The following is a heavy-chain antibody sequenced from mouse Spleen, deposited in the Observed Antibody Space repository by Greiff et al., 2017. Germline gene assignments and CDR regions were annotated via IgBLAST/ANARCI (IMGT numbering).Heavy chain of an antibody. V-gene: IGHV5-9-3*01. D-gene: IGHD2-4*01. CDR3: ARHGYDYDGFAY. CDR2: ISSGGGNT. Sequence: EVQLVESGGGLVKLGGSLKLSCAASGFTFSSYAMSWVRQTPEKRLEWVATISSGGGNTYYPDSVKGRFTISRDNAKNTLYLQMSSLKSEDTAMYYCARHGYDYDGFAYWGQGTLVTVSA. CDR1: GFTFSSYA. J-gene: IGHJ3*01.